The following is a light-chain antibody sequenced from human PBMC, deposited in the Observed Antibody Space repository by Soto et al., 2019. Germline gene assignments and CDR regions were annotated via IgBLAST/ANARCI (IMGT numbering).Light chain of an antibody. CDR3: QQRSNWPSIT. CDR2: DAS. J-gene: IGKJ5*01. Sequence: EIVLPQSPGTLSLSPGERATLSCRASQSVSSYLAWYQQKPGQAPRLLIYDASNRATGIPARFSGSGSGTDFTLTISSLEPEDFAVYYCQQRSNWPSITFGQGTRLEIK. V-gene: IGKV3-11*01. CDR1: QSVSSY.